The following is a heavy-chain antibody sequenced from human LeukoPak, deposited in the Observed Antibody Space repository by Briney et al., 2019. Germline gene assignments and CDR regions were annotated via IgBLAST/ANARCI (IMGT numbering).Heavy chain of an antibody. V-gene: IGHV4-39*01. CDR3: ARTHPGTVHDYGDYINDAFDI. CDR1: GFTFSSYA. D-gene: IGHD4-17*01. Sequence: GSLRLSCAASGFTFSSYAMSWVRQAPGKGLEWIGSIYYSGSTYYNPSLKSRVTISVDTSKNQFSLKLSSVTAADTAVYYCARTHPGTVHDYGDYINDAFDIWGQGTMVTVSS. CDR2: IYYSGST. J-gene: IGHJ3*02.